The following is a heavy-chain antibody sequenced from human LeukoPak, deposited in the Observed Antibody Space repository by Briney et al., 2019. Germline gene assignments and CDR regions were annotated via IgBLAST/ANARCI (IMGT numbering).Heavy chain of an antibody. D-gene: IGHD3-10*01. V-gene: IGHV3-7*05. CDR3: ARDVVSYYGSGSYQNLNNWFDP. J-gene: IGHJ5*02. Sequence: GGSLRLSCAAYGFTFRSYWMGWVRQAPGRGLEWVANIKQDGSGEYYVDSVKGRFTISRDNSKNTLYLQMNSLRAEDTAVYYCARDVVSYYGSGSYQNLNNWFDPWGQGTLVTVSS. CDR1: GFTFRSYW. CDR2: IKQDGSGE.